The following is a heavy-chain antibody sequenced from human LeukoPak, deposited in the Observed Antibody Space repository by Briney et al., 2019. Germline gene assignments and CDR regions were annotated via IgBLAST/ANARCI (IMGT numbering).Heavy chain of an antibody. CDR2: ITWNSGPI. Sequence: GGSLRLSCAASGFTFDDYAMDWVRQAPGKGLEWVSCITWNSGPIGYADSVKGRFTITRDNAKSSLYLQMNSLRPEDTALYFCVKDREYSGYDSSGAFDSCGQGTMVTVSS. J-gene: IGHJ3*02. CDR1: GFTFDDYA. V-gene: IGHV3-9*01. CDR3: VKDREYSGYDSSGAFDS. D-gene: IGHD5-12*01.